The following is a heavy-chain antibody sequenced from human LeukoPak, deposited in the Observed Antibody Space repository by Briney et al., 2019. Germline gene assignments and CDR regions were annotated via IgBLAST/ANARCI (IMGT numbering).Heavy chain of an antibody. D-gene: IGHD6-19*01. Sequence: SETLSLTCAVSGGSISSYYWSWIRQPAGKGLEWIGRIYTSGITNYNPSLKRRATMSLDPSKNQSSLHLIAVTAADAAVYYCARDRATIEVAPNWFDPWGQGTLVTVSS. J-gene: IGHJ5*02. CDR2: IYTSGIT. CDR3: ARDRATIEVAPNWFDP. CDR1: GGSISSYY. V-gene: IGHV4-4*07.